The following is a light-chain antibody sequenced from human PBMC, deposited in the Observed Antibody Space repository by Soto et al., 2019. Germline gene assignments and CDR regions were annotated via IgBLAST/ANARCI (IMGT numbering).Light chain of an antibody. CDR3: QPYGSSPIT. V-gene: IGKV3-15*01. CDR1: QSVSSN. Sequence: EIVMTQSPATLSVSPGERDTLSCTASQSVSSNLAWYQQKPGQAPRLLIYGAYTRATGITARFSGSGSGTDFTLTISRLEPEDFAVYYCQPYGSSPITFGQGTRLEIK. J-gene: IGKJ5*01. CDR2: GAY.